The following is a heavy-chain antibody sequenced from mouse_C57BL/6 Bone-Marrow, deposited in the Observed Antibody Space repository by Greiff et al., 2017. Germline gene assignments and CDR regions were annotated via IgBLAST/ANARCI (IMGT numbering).Heavy chain of an antibody. CDR2: IDPNSGGT. J-gene: IGHJ1*03. CDR1: GYTFTSYW. V-gene: IGHV1-72*01. CDR3: ARWETTGYFDV. Sequence: QVQLQQPGAELVKPGASVKLSCKASGYTFTSYWMHWVKQRPGRGLEWIGRIDPNSGGTKSNEKFKSKATLTVDKPSSTAYMQLSILTSEDSAVYYCARWETTGYFDVWGTGTTVTVSS. D-gene: IGHD1-1*01.